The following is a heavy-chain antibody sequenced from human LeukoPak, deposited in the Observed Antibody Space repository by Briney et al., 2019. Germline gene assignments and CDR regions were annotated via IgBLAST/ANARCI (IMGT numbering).Heavy chain of an antibody. Sequence: PGGSLRLSCAASGFTFSSYSMNWVRQAPGKGLEWVSSISSSSSYIYYADSVKGRFTISRDNSKNTLYLQMNSLRAEDTAVYYCAKFSVYYYDSSVTQGDAFDIWGQGTMVTVSS. CDR2: ISSSSSYI. CDR1: GFTFSSYS. V-gene: IGHV3-21*04. CDR3: AKFSVYYYDSSVTQGDAFDI. J-gene: IGHJ3*02. D-gene: IGHD3-22*01.